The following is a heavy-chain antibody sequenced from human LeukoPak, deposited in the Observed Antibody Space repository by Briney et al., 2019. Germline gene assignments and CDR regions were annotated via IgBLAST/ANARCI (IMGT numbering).Heavy chain of an antibody. CDR1: GFTFSSYA. CDR2: ISYDGSNK. D-gene: IGHD3-10*01. J-gene: IGHJ4*02. V-gene: IGHV3-30-3*02. Sequence: QPGGSLRLSCAASGFTFSSYAMHWVRQAPGKGLEWVAVISYDGSNKYYADSVKGRFTISRDNSKNTLYLQMNSLRAEDTAVYYCAWDYYGSGSYVYWGQGTLVTVSS. CDR3: AWDYYGSGSYVY.